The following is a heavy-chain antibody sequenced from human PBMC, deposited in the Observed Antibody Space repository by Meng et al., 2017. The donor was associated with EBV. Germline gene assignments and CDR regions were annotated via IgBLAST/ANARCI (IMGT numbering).Heavy chain of an antibody. CDR1: GGHFRSDA. CDR3: ASESGRGFTPDF. V-gene: IGHV1-69*01. CDR2: LIPMSGAP. J-gene: IGHJ4*02. D-gene: IGHD3-10*01. Sequence: YGAGVKRVGLSVKMSCKSSGGHFRSDAVSWVRQGPGQWLEWLGGLIPMSGAPHYAQKFQDRGTITADEYTRTHYMELSSLRSDDTAMYYCASESGRGFTPDFWGQGTLVTVSS.